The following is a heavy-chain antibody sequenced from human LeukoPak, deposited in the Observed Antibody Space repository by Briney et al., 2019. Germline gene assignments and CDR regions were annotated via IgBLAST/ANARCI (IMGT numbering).Heavy chain of an antibody. J-gene: IGHJ2*01. Sequence: QPGGSLRLSCAASGFTFSDDAMNWVRQAPGKGLEWVSAISSSVGSRFYADSVRGRFTISRDNAKNTLYLQMNSLRADDTSVYFCARDPGSTYRDWYFDLWGPGTLVTVSS. CDR3: ARDPGSTYRDWYFDL. D-gene: IGHD4-11*01. CDR1: GFTFSDDA. V-gene: IGHV3-23*01. CDR2: ISSSVGSR.